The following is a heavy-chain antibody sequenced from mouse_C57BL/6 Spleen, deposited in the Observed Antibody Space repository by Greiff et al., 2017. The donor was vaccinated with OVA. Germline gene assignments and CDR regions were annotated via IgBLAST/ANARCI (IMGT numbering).Heavy chain of an antibody. J-gene: IGHJ3*01. CDR1: GYTFTDYY. V-gene: IGHV1-76*01. CDR2: IYPGSGNT. Sequence: QVQLQQSGAELVRPGASVKLSCKASGYTFTDYYINWVKQRPGQGLEWIARIYPGSGNTYYNEKFKGKATLTAEKSSSTAYMQLSSLTSEDSAVYFCARGDGSSYEAWFAYWGQGTLVTVSA. D-gene: IGHD1-1*01. CDR3: ARGDGSSYEAWFAY.